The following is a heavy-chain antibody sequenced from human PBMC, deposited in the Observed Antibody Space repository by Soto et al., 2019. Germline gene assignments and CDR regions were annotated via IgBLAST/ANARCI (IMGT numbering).Heavy chain of an antibody. Sequence: EVQLVESGGGLVQPGGSLRLSCAASGLIFSDYHMDWVRQAPGKGLEWVGRIRRKANSYTTEYAASVKGRFTISRDDSKKSLYVEMNSLKSEETAVYYCAMLGGWSGGSSGMDVWGQGTTVTVSS. CDR1: GLIFSDYH. CDR2: IRRKANSYTT. CDR3: AMLGGWSGGSSGMDV. D-gene: IGHD6-19*01. J-gene: IGHJ6*02. V-gene: IGHV3-72*01.